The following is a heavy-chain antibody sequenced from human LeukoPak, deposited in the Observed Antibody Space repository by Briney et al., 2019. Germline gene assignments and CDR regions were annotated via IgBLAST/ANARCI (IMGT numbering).Heavy chain of an antibody. Sequence: ASVEDSCKASGYTFTSYYMHWVRQAPGQGLEWMGMINPSGGSATFAQKFQGRVTMTRDTSTSTVYMELSSLRSEDTAVYYWAKVVRDGYNLGYWGQGTLVTVSS. D-gene: IGHD5-24*01. J-gene: IGHJ4*02. CDR1: GYTFTSYY. CDR2: INPSGGSA. CDR3: AKVVRDGYNLGY. V-gene: IGHV1-46*01.